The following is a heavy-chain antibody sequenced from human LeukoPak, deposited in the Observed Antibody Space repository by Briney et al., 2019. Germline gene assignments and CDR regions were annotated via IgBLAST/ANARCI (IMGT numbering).Heavy chain of an antibody. Sequence: PGGSLRLSCAASGFTFSNYGMHSVRQAPGKGLEWVAVIWSDGSNKYSADSVKGRFTISRDNSKNTLYLQMNSLRAEDTAVYYCAKELGTIAAWYYFQHWGQGTLVTVSS. CDR3: AKELGTIAAWYYFQH. V-gene: IGHV3-33*06. CDR2: IWSDGSNK. J-gene: IGHJ4*02. D-gene: IGHD6-13*01. CDR1: GFTFSNYG.